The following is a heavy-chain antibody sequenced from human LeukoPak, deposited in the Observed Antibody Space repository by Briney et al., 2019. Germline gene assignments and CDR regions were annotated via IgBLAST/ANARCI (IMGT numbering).Heavy chain of an antibody. J-gene: IGHJ4*02. Sequence: SETLCLTCTVSGGSISSGSYYWSWIRQPAGKGLEWIGRIYTSGSTNYNPFLKSRVTISVDTSKNQFSLKLNSVTPEDTALYYCARAPHGSGCDYWGQGTLVTVSS. CDR3: ARAPHGSGCDY. V-gene: IGHV4-61*02. CDR1: GGSISSGSYY. D-gene: IGHD6-19*01. CDR2: IYTSGST.